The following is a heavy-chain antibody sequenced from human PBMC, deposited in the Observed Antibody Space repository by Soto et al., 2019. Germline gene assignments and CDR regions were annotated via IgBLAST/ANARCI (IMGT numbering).Heavy chain of an antibody. CDR1: GYTFTSYG. CDR3: ARDPRILTAKVFDP. D-gene: IGHD2-15*01. J-gene: IGHJ5*02. V-gene: IGHV1-18*01. Sequence: ASVKVSCKASGYTFTSYGISWVRQAPGQGLEWMGWISAYNGNTNYAQKLQGRVTMTTDTSTSTAYMELRSLRSDDTAVYYCARDPRILTAKVFDPWGQGTLVTVSS. CDR2: ISAYNGNT.